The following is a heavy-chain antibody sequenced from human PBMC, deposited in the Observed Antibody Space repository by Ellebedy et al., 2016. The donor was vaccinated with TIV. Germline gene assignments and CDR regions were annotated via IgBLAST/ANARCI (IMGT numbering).Heavy chain of an antibody. D-gene: IGHD4-17*01. J-gene: IGHJ4*02. CDR3: ARDSYVDYYFDH. CDR1: GFNFDGHA. V-gene: IGHV3-9*01. Sequence: SLKISXAASGFNFDGHAMHWVRQAPGKGLEWVSRIRWNSDTIGYADSVKGRFTISRDNVKNSLYLHMNSLTDEDTAVYYCARDSYVDYYFDHWGQGTLVTVSS. CDR2: IRWNSDTI.